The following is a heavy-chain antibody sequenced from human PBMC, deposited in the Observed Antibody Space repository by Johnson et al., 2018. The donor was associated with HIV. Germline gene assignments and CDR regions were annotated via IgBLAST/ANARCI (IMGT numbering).Heavy chain of an antibody. D-gene: IGHD1-26*01. J-gene: IGHJ1*01. CDR3: ARDKWELLGLRWAM. V-gene: IGHV3-30-3*01. CDR1: GFTFSNYA. CDR2: ISYDGSNK. Sequence: QVQLVESGGGLVKPGGSLRLSCAASGFTFSNYAMHWVRQAPGKGLEWVALISYDGSNKYYADSVKGRFTISRDNSKNTLYLQMNSLRAEDTAVYYCARDKWELLGLRWAMWG.